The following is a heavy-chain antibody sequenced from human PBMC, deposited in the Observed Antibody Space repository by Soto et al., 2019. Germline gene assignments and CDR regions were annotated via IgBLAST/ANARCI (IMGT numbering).Heavy chain of an antibody. V-gene: IGHV4-59*01. CDR1: GGSISSYY. CDR2: IYYSGST. Sequence: SLPCTVAGGSISSYYWRWIRQPPGKGLEWIGYIYYSGSTNYNPSLKSRVTISVDTSKNQFSLKLSSVTAADTAVYYCARGDYYYNMDVWGKGTTVTVSS. CDR3: ARGDYYYNMDV. J-gene: IGHJ6*03.